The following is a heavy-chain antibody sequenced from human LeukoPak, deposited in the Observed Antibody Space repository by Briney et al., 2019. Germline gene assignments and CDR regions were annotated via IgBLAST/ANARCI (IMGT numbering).Heavy chain of an antibody. V-gene: IGHV4-4*07. Sequence: PSETLSLTCTVSCGSISSYYWSWIRQPAGKGLEWIGRIYTSGSTNYSPSLKSRVTMSVDTSKNQFSLKLSSVTAADTAVYYCARDNEATVTTGWFDPWGQGTLVTVSS. CDR3: ARDNEATVTTGWFDP. CDR1: CGSISSYY. CDR2: IYTSGST. D-gene: IGHD4-17*01. J-gene: IGHJ5*02.